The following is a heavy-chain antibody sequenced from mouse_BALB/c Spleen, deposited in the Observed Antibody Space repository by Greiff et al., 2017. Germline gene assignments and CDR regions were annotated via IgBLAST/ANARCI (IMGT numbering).Heavy chain of an antibody. CDR1: GYSITSDYA. CDR3: ARSGDYDPFAY. J-gene: IGHJ3*01. CDR2: ISYSGST. Sequence: DVKLVESGPGLVKPSQSLSLTCTVTGYSITSDYAWNWIRQFPGNKLEWMGYISYSGSTSYNPSLKSRISITRDTSKNQFFLQLNSVTTEDTATYYCARSGDYDPFAYWGQGTLVTVSA. D-gene: IGHD2-4*01. V-gene: IGHV3-2*02.